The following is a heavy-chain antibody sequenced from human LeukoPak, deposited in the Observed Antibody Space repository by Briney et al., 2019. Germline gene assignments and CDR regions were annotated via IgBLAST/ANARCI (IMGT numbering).Heavy chain of an antibody. CDR1: GFTFSSYA. CDR3: ARMGSRLLWFGELLRSPTNWFDP. D-gene: IGHD3-10*01. V-gene: IGHV3-23*01. Sequence: PGGSLRLSCAAAGFTFSSYAMNWVRQAPGKGLEWVSAISGSVVTAYYADSVQGRFTISRDNSKNTLYLQMNSLRAEDTAVYYCARMGSRLLWFGELLRSPTNWFDPWGQGTLVTVSS. CDR2: ISGSVVTA. J-gene: IGHJ5*02.